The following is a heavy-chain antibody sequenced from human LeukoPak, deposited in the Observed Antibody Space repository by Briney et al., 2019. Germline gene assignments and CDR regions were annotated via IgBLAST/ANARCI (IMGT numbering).Heavy chain of an antibody. CDR3: ARGSKAAPGTFDY. D-gene: IGHD6-13*01. CDR2: IYYSGST. CDR1: GGSISSYY. J-gene: IGHJ4*02. Sequence: PSETLSLTCTVSGGSISSYYWSWIRQPPGKGLEWIGYIYYSGSTNYNPSLKSRVAISVDTSKNQFSLKLSSVTAADTAVYYCARGSKAAPGTFDYWGQGTLVTVSS. V-gene: IGHV4-59*01.